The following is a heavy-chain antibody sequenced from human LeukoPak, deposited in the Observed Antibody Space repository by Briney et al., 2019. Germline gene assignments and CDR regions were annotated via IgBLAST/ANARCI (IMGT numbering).Heavy chain of an antibody. V-gene: IGHV3-30*04. CDR2: ISHDERTK. J-gene: IGHJ4*02. Sequence: PGKSLTFCCVASGFNFDNYAMHWVRQPLGKGLEWVAVISHDERTKYYADSMKGRITISRDNSKNTVFLQMNNLRTEDTAVYFCARPSPPGDGYNPPDYWGQGTLVTVSS. CDR1: GFNFDNYA. D-gene: IGHD5-24*01. CDR3: ARPSPPGDGYNPPDY.